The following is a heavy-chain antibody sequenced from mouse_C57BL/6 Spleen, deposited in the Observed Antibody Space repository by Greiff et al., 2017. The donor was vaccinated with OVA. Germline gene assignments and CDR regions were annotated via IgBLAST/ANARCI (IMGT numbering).Heavy chain of an antibody. CDR1: GYTFTSYW. CDR3: TNIYDVYGGFAY. Sequence: EVHLVESGTVLARPGASVKMSCKTSGYTFTSYWMHWVKQRPGQGLEWIGAIYPGNSDTSYNQKFKGKAKLTAVTSASTAYLELSSLKNEDSAVYYWTNIYDVYGGFAYWGQGTLVTVSA. D-gene: IGHD2-3*01. J-gene: IGHJ3*01. CDR2: IYPGNSDT. V-gene: IGHV1-5*01.